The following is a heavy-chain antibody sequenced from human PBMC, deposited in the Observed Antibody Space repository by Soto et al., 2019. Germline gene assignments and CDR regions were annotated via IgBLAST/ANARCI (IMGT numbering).Heavy chain of an antibody. CDR2: IKQDGSEQ. J-gene: IGHJ4*02. CDR1: GFTFSIYS. CDR3: AKDAGIQLLFGGFDY. D-gene: IGHD5-18*01. V-gene: IGHV3-7*03. Sequence: GGSLRLSCAASGFTFSIYSMNWVRQAPGKGLEWVANIKQDGSEQYYADSVKGRFTISRDNAKNSQYLQMNSLRAEDTAVYYCAKDAGIQLLFGGFDYWGQGTLVTVSS.